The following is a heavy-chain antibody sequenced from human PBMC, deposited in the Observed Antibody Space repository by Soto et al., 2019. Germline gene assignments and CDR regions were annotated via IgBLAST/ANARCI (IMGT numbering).Heavy chain of an antibody. CDR3: ANDSQYSSSSNY. J-gene: IGHJ4*02. CDR2: ISGSGGST. CDR1: GFTFSSYA. V-gene: IGHV3-23*01. D-gene: IGHD6-6*01. Sequence: EVQLLESGGGLVQPGGSLRLSCADSGFTFSSYAMSCVRQAPGKGLEWVSAISGSGGSTYYADSVKGRFTISRDNSKNTLYLQMNSLRAEDTAVYYCANDSQYSSSSNYWGQGTLVTVSS.